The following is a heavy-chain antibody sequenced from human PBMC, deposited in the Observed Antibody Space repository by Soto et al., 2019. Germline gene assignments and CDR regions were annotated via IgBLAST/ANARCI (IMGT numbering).Heavy chain of an antibody. J-gene: IGHJ4*02. CDR2: IKQDGSEK. CDR3: ARGVYGDYENYFDY. CDR1: GFTFSSYW. D-gene: IGHD4-17*01. V-gene: IGHV3-7*03. Sequence: EVQLVESGGGLVQPGGSLRLSCAASGFTFSSYWMSWVRQAPGKGLEWVANIKQDGSEKYYVDSVKGRFTISRDNAKNSLYLQMNSLRAEDTAVYYCARGVYGDYENYFDYWGQGTLVTVSS.